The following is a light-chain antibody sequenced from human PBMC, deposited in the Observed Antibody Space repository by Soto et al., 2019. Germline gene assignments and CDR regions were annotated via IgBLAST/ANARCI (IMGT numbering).Light chain of an antibody. V-gene: IGKV1-33*01. CDR1: HYIATY. J-gene: IGKJ1*01. CDR2: DAS. CDR3: QQYDNLPPTWT. Sequence: DIQMTQSPSSLSASVGSGCTITCHTSHYIATYLNLYQQKPGKAPNLLIYDASNLETGVPSRFSGGGSGTHFTFTISNLQPEDIATYYCQQYDNLPPTWTFGQGTKV.